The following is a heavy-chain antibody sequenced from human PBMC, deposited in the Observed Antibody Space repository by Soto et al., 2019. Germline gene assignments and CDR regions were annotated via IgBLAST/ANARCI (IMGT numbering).Heavy chain of an antibody. CDR1: GFTVNNNH. J-gene: IGHJ4*02. D-gene: IGHD1-1*01. V-gene: IGHV3-53*01. Sequence: EVQLVESGGGLIQPGGSLRLSCAASGFTVNNNHMSWVRQAPGKGLEWVSIIYSGGTTYYADSVKGRFTISRDNSKNTLYLQMNSLRAEDTAVYYCFPAPVVWTYWGQGTLVTVSS. CDR3: FPAPVVWTY. CDR2: IYSGGTT.